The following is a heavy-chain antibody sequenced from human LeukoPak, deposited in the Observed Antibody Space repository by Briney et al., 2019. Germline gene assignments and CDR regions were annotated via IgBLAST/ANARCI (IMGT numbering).Heavy chain of an antibody. J-gene: IGHJ4*02. Sequence: SQTVSLTCTVSGGSISSGGYYWSWIRQHPGKGLEWIGYIYYSGSTYYNPSLKSRVTISVDTSKNQFSLKLSSVTAADTAVYYCARAATPKYYDILTGYSPLYYFDYWGQGTLVTVSS. V-gene: IGHV4-31*03. D-gene: IGHD3-9*01. CDR2: IYYSGST. CDR1: GGSISSGGYY. CDR3: ARAATPKYYDILTGYSPLYYFDY.